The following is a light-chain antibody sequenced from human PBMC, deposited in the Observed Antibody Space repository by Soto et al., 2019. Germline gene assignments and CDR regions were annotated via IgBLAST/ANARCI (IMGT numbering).Light chain of an antibody. CDR3: QQLTDWPPQWT. CDR2: DAS. Sequence: EVVMRQSPATLSVSPGEGATLSCRASQGIGDTLAWYQHKPGQTPRLLIYDASSRATGIPARFSGSGSGTDFTLTISSLEPEDFAVYYCQQLTDWPPQWTFGQGTTVDIK. CDR1: QGIGDT. V-gene: IGKV3-11*01. J-gene: IGKJ1*01.